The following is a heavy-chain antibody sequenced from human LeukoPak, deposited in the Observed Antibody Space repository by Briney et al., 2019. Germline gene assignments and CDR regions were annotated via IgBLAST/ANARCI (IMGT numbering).Heavy chain of an antibody. J-gene: IGHJ5*02. CDR2: IYHSGSA. D-gene: IGHD2-2*01. CDR3: ARDPRWLTPDCTSTSCYENYFDP. CDR1: GYTISSDYQ. Sequence: PSETLSLTCGVSGYTISSDYQWAWIRQSPGKGLEWIGSIYHSGSAHYNPSLKSRFTISVETSKNQFSLNMYSVTAADTAVYYCARDPRWLTPDCTSTSCYENYFDPWGQGTLVTVSS. V-gene: IGHV4-38-2*02.